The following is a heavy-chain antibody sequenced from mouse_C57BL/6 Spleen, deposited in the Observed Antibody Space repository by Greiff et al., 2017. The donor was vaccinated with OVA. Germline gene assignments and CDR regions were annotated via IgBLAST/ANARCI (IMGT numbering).Heavy chain of an antibody. J-gene: IGHJ3*01. D-gene: IGHD6-1*01. CDR2: IYPGDGDT. Sequence: QVQLQQSGPELVKPGASVKISCKASGYAFSSSWMNWVKQRPGKGLEWIGRIYPGDGDTNYNGKFKGKATLTADKSSSTAYMQLSSLTSEDSAVYLCGRSVCEGFAYWGQGTLVTVAA. CDR3: GRSVCEGFAY. CDR1: GYAFSSSW. V-gene: IGHV1-82*01.